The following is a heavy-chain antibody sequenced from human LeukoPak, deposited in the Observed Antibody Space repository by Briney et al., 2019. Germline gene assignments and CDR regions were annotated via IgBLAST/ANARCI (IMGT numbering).Heavy chain of an antibody. J-gene: IGHJ5*02. Sequence: NPSETLSLTCTVSGGSVSSGGYYWSWIRQHPGKGLEWIGYIYYSGSAYYNPSLKSRLTISVDTSKNHLSLILDSVTAADTAVYYCARHPDYSRFDPWGLGTLVTVSS. D-gene: IGHD4-11*01. V-gene: IGHV4-39*02. CDR2: IYYSGSA. CDR1: GGSVSSGGYY. CDR3: ARHPDYSRFDP.